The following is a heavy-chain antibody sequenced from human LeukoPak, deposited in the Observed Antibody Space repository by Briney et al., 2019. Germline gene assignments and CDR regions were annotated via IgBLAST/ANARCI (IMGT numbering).Heavy chain of an antibody. CDR1: GFTFSSYG. J-gene: IGHJ4*02. D-gene: IGHD3-10*01. CDR2: ISGSGGST. CDR3: AKDKGSPGVRYFDY. Sequence: GGTLRLSCAASGFTFSSYGMSWVRQAPGKGLEWVSAISGSGGSTYYADSVKGRFTISRDNSKNTLYLQMNSPRAEDTAVYYCAKDKGSPGVRYFDYWGQGTLVTVSS. V-gene: IGHV3-23*01.